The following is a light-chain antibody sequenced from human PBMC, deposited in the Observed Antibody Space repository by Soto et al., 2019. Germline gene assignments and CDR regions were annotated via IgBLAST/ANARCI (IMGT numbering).Light chain of an antibody. Sequence: DIQMTQSPSSLSASVGDRVTISCRASQSISTYLNWYQQKPGTAPRLLIYRASTVKTGVPPRFSGSGSGRDFTLTISSLRPDDIATYFCQHSYSSPPWTFGPGTKVEVK. CDR2: RAS. CDR1: QSISTY. J-gene: IGKJ1*01. CDR3: QHSYSSPPWT. V-gene: IGKV1-39*01.